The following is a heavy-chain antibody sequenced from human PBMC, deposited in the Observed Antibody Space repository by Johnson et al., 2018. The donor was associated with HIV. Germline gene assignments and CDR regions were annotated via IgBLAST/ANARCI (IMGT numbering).Heavy chain of an antibody. D-gene: IGHD6-19*01. Sequence: VQLVESGGGLVTPGGSLRISCSGSGLTLRNAWMTWVRQAPGKGLEWVGRLKSKTDGVTTDYGAPVQARERQIHPLKRWFRNSVSLQMNSLKTEDTAVYYCAREPGRQWLVPGTFDIWGQGTMVTVSS. CDR3: AREPGRQWLVPGTFDI. CDR1: GLTLRNAW. CDR2: LKSKTDGVTT. J-gene: IGHJ3*02. V-gene: IGHV3-15*01.